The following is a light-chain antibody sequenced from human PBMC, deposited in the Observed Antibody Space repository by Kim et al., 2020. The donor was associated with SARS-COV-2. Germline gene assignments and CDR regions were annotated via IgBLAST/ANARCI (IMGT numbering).Light chain of an antibody. J-gene: IGKJ1*01. V-gene: IGKV1-6*01. CDR1: QGIRND. CDR3: LQDYTYPRT. CDR2: AAS. Sequence: SVGDRATITCRASQGIRNDLGWYQQTPGKAPKLLIYAASNLQSGVSPRFSGSGSGTDFTLTISSLQPEDFATYYCLQDYTYPRTFGQGTKVDIK.